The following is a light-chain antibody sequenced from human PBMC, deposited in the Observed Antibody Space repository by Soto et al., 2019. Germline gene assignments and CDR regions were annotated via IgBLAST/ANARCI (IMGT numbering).Light chain of an antibody. Sequence: EIVLTQSPGTLSLSPGERATLSCRASQSVSSSYLAWYQQKPGQAPRLLIYGASSRATGIPDRFSGSASGTDFTLTISRLEPEDFAVYYCQQYGSSLLTFGGGTKVDIK. CDR2: GAS. CDR3: QQYGSSLLT. J-gene: IGKJ4*01. V-gene: IGKV3-20*01. CDR1: QSVSSSY.